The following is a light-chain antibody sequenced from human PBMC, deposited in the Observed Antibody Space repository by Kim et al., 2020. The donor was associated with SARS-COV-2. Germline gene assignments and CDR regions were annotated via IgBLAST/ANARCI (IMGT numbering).Light chain of an antibody. CDR3: CSYAGSSTLV. J-gene: IGLJ3*02. CDR2: EVS. Sequence: QSALTQPASVSGSPGQSITISCTGTSSDVGSYHLVSWYQQHPGKAPKLMIYEVSKRPSGVSNRFSGSKSGNTASLTISGLQAEDEADYYCCSYAGSSTLVFGRGTKLTVL. CDR1: SSDVGSYHL. V-gene: IGLV2-23*02.